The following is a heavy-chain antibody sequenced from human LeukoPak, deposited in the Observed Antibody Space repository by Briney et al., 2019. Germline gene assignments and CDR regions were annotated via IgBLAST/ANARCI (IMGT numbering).Heavy chain of an antibody. J-gene: IGHJ4*02. CDR3: AREGGAISFIDY. CDR1: GGSISSYY. V-gene: IGHV4-59*01. Sequence: PSETLSLTCTVSGGSISSYYWSWIRQPPGKGPEWIGYIYNSGSTNYTPSLKSRVTISIDTSKNQFSLKLSSVTAADTAVYYCAREGGAISFIDYWGQGTLVTVSS. D-gene: IGHD3-16*02. CDR2: IYNSGST.